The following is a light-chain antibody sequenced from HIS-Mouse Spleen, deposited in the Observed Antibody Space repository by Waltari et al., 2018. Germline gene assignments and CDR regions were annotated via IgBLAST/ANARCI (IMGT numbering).Light chain of an antibody. CDR1: ACPKKY. J-gene: IGLJ1*01. CDR2: EDS. CDR3: YSTDSSGNHRV. Sequence: SYELTQPPSVSVSPGQTARITCSGDACPKKYAYWYQQKSGQAPVLVIYEDSKRPSGIPERFSGSSSGTMATLTISGAQVEDEADYYCYSTDSSGNHRVFGTGTKVTVL. V-gene: IGLV3-10*01.